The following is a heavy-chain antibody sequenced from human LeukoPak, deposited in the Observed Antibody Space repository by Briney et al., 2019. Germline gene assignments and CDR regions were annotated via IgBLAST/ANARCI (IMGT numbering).Heavy chain of an antibody. Sequence: PGGSLRLSCAASGFTFSSYGMSWVRQAPGKGLEWVSAISGSGGSTYYADSVKGRFTISRDNSKNTLYLQMNSLRAEDTAVYYCAKVIGLSSGSPTDYWGQGTLVTVSS. CDR2: ISGSGGST. D-gene: IGHD3-10*01. CDR3: AKVIGLSSGSPTDY. CDR1: GFTFSSYG. J-gene: IGHJ4*02. V-gene: IGHV3-23*01.